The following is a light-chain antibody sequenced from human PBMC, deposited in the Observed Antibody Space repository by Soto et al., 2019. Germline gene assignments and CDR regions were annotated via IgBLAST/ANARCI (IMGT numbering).Light chain of an antibody. CDR3: QQRGGSPPTWT. Sequence: EIVMTQSPATLSVSPLEIATLSFMASQSVATNLAWYQQKPGQPPRLLIYGASTRATGIPDRFSGSGSGTDFTLTISRPEPEDFAVYYCQQRGGSPPTWTFGQGTKVDIK. V-gene: IGKV3-15*01. CDR2: GAS. CDR1: QSVATN. J-gene: IGKJ1*01.